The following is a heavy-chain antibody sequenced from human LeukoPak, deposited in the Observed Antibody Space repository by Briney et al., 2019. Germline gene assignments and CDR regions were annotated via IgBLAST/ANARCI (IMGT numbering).Heavy chain of an antibody. V-gene: IGHV4-39*07. Sequence: SETLSLTCTVSGGSISSYYWGWIRQPPPQGMDWIGRIDYSGSTYYNPSLKSRVTISVDTSKNQFSLKLSSVTAADTAVYYCARTTSSSWHYYYYYMDVWGKGTTVTVSS. CDR3: ARTTSSSWHYYYYYMDV. CDR1: GGSISSYY. J-gene: IGHJ6*03. D-gene: IGHD6-13*01. CDR2: IDYSGST.